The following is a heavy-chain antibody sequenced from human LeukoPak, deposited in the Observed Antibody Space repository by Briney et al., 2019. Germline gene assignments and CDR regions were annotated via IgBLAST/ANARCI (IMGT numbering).Heavy chain of an antibody. CDR1: GYSISSGYY. CDR3: ARVRNYYYYYMDV. Sequence: PSETLSLTCTVSGYSISSGYYWGWIRQPPGKGLEWIGSIYHSGSTYYNSSLESRVTISVDTSKNQFSLKLSSVTAADTAVYYCARVRNYYYYYMDVWGKGTTVTVSS. CDR2: IYHSGST. J-gene: IGHJ6*03. D-gene: IGHD1-14*01. V-gene: IGHV4-38-2*02.